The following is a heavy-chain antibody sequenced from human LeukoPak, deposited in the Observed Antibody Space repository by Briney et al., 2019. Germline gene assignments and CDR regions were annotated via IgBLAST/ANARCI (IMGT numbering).Heavy chain of an antibody. D-gene: IGHD6-19*01. CDR3: ARVVGSGSSGWYSGFDY. V-gene: IGHV1-69*13. CDR1: GGTFSSYA. Sequence: GASVKVSCKASGGTFSSYAISWVRQAPGQGLEWMGGIIPIFGTANYAQKFQGRVTITADESTSTAYMALSSLRSEDTAVYYCARVVGSGSSGWYSGFDYWGQGTLVTVSS. J-gene: IGHJ4*02. CDR2: IIPIFGTA.